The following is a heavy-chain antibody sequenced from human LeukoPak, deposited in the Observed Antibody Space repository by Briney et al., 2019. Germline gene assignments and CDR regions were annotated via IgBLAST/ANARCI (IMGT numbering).Heavy chain of an antibody. CDR1: GGSISSYY. J-gene: IGHJ5*02. CDR3: ARGALVSYRNWFGP. Sequence: PSETLSLTCTVSGGSISSYYWSWIRQPPGKGLEWIGYIYYSGSTNYNPSLKSRVTISVDTSKNQFSLKLSSVTAADTAVYYCARGALVSYRNWFGPWGQGTLVTVSS. D-gene: IGHD2-8*01. CDR2: IYYSGST. V-gene: IGHV4-59*01.